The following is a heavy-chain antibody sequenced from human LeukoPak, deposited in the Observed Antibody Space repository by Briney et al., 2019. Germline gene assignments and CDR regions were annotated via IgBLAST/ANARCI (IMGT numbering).Heavy chain of an antibody. CDR3: ARGGVYSSGSYYLYYFDY. D-gene: IGHD6-19*01. V-gene: IGHV3-30-3*01. CDR1: GFXFSSYA. Sequence: GGSLRLSCAASGFXFSSYAIHWVRQAPGRGLEWVAVISYDGSNKYYADSVKGRFTISRDNSKNTLYLQMNSLRAEDTAVYYCARGGVYSSGSYYLYYFDYWGQGTLVTVSS. J-gene: IGHJ4*02. CDR2: ISYDGSNK.